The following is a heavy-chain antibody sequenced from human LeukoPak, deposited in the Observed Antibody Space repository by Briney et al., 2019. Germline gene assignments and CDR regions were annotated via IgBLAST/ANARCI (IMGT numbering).Heavy chain of an antibody. V-gene: IGHV3-74*01. Sequence: GGSLRLSCAASGFTFRSHWMRWVRQAPGKGLIWVSRIDGDESATYYGDSVKGRFTISRDNAKNTLYLQMNSLRVEDTAVYYCVRTHSSGYYSFDSWGQGTLVTVSS. D-gene: IGHD3-22*01. CDR1: GFTFRSHW. J-gene: IGHJ4*02. CDR3: VRTHSSGYYSFDS. CDR2: IDGDESAT.